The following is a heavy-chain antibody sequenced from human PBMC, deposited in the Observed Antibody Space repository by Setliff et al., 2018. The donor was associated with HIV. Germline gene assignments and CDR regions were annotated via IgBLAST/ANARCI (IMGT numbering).Heavy chain of an antibody. D-gene: IGHD1-7*01. Sequence: SETLSLTCTVSGGSISSSSYYWGWIRQPPGKGLEWIGSFYYSGSTYYNPSLKSRVAVSVDTSENQFSLKLGPVTATDSALYFCARQGGQFNWNYVGPFDPWGQGTLVTVSS. CDR3: ARQGGQFNWNYVGPFDP. V-gene: IGHV4-39*01. CDR1: GGSISSSSYY. J-gene: IGHJ5*02. CDR2: FYYSGST.